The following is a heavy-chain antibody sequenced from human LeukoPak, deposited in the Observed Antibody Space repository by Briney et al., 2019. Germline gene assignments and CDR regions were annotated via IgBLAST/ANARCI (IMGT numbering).Heavy chain of an antibody. CDR2: IYYSGST. CDR3: ARGAPYNWFDS. Sequence: SETLSLTCTVSGGSISSYYWSWIRQPPGKRLEWIGYIYYSGSTNYNPSLKSRVTISVDTSKNQFSLKLSSVTAADTAVYYCARGAPYNWFDSWGQGTLVTVSS. CDR1: GGSISSYY. D-gene: IGHD1-26*01. V-gene: IGHV4-59*01. J-gene: IGHJ5*01.